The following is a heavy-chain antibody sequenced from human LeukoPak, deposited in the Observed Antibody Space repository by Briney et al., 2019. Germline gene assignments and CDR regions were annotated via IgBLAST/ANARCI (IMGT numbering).Heavy chain of an antibody. J-gene: IGHJ4*02. CDR1: GFAFSNYA. V-gene: IGHV3-23*01. D-gene: IGHD2-8*01. CDR3: AKDVCTSPRCLLYFDS. CDR2: ISGFNT. Sequence: PGGSLRHSCTTSGFAFSNYAMNWVRQAPGKGPEWVSGISGFNTYYADSVKGRFTIFRDNSKNVLYLQMDRLRAEDTAVYSCAKDVCTSPRCLLYFDSWGQGTLVTVSS.